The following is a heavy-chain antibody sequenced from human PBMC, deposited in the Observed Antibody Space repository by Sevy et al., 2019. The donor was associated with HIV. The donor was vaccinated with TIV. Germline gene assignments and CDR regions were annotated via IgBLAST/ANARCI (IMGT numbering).Heavy chain of an antibody. CDR1: GFTFSSYA. J-gene: IGHJ6*03. V-gene: IGHV3-23*01. D-gene: IGHD4-4*01. Sequence: GGSLRLSCAASGFTFSSYAMSWVRQAPGKGLEWVSAISCSGGRTYYVDSVKGRFTISRDNSKNTLYLQMNSLRAEDMTVYYCAKVGIDYSYYYYMDVWGKGTTVTVSS. CDR2: ISCSGGRT. CDR3: AKVGIDYSYYYYMDV.